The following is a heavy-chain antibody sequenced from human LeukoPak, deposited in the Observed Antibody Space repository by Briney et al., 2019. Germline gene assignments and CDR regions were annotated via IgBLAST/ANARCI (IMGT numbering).Heavy chain of an antibody. V-gene: IGHV3-48*01. D-gene: IGHD4-11*01. CDR2: ISRSSSTI. CDR1: GFTFSSYS. Sequence: GGSLRLSCAASGFTFSSYSMNWVRQAPGKGLEWVSDISRSSSTIYYADSVKGRFTISRDNAKNSLYLQMNSLRAEDTAVYYCAKTTITPPYYMDVWGKGTTVTVSS. J-gene: IGHJ6*03. CDR3: AKTTITPPYYMDV.